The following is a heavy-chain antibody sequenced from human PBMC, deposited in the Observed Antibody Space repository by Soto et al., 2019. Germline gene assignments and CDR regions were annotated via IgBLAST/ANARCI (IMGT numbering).Heavy chain of an antibody. J-gene: IGHJ4*02. CDR1: GYTFTSYG. D-gene: IGHD5-18*01. V-gene: IGHV1-18*01. CDR2: ISVYNANT. CDR3: AMEMWIQEWLLFDY. Sequence: ASVKLSCKASGYTFTSYGISWVRQAPGQGLEWMGWISVYNANTNYAQKVQGRVTMTTDTSTSTAYMELRSLRSDDSAVYYCAMEMWIQEWLLFDYSGQGPLVTGFS.